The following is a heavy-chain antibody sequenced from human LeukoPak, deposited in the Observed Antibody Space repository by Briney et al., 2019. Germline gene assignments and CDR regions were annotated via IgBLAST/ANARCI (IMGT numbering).Heavy chain of an antibody. V-gene: IGHV1-69*04. J-gene: IGHJ4*02. Sequence: SVKVSCKASGGTLSSYAISWVRQAPGQGLEWMGRIIPIFGIANYAQKFQARVTITADKSTSTAYMELSSLRSEDTAVYYCARDGAVAVPHFDYWGQGTLVTVSS. CDR1: GGTLSSYA. CDR3: ARDGAVAVPHFDY. CDR2: IIPIFGIA. D-gene: IGHD6-19*01.